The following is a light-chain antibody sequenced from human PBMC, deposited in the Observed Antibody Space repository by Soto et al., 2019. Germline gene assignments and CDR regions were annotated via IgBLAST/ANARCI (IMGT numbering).Light chain of an antibody. CDR3: HSYTNSIPVV. J-gene: IGLJ2*01. V-gene: IGLV2-14*01. Sequence: QSVLTQPASVSGSPGQSISISCAGTRDDIGAYDYVSWYQQHPGNAPKLLVYEVTNRPSGVSDRFSGSKSGNTASLTISGLQAEYESDYCCHSYTNSIPVVFGGGTK. CDR2: EVT. CDR1: RDDIGAYDY.